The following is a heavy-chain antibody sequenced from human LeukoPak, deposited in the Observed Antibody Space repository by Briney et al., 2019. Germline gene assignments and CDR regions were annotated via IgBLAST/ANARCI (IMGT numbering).Heavy chain of an antibody. V-gene: IGHV3-30*04. CDR2: ISYDGSNK. CDR1: GFTFSSYE. J-gene: IGHJ4*02. CDR3: AEDRRWTRDQALDY. Sequence: GGSLRLSCAASGFTFSSYEMHWVRQAPGKGLEWVAVISYDGSNKYYADSVKGRFTISRDNSKNTLYLQMNSLRAEDTAVYYCAEDRRWTRDQALDYWGQGTLVTVSS. D-gene: IGHD4-23*01.